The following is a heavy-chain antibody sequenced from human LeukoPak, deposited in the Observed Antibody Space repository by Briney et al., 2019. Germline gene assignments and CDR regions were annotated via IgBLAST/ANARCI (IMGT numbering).Heavy chain of an antibody. D-gene: IGHD4-17*01. Sequence: GGSLRLSCAASGFTFSSYAMSWVRQAPGKGLEWVSAISGSGGSTYYADSVRGRFTISRDNSKNTLYLQMNSLRAEDTAVYYCTTVYTVTDPAFDYWGQGTLVTVSS. CDR2: ISGSGGST. V-gene: IGHV3-23*01. CDR3: TTVYTVTDPAFDY. J-gene: IGHJ4*02. CDR1: GFTFSSYA.